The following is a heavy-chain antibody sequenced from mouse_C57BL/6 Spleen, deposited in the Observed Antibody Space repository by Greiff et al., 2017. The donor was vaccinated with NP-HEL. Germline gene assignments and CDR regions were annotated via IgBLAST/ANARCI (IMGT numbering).Heavy chain of an antibody. Sequence: VQLQQSGAELARPGASVKLSCKASGYTFTSYGISWVKQRPGQGLEWIGEIYPRGGNTYYNEKFKGKATLTADKSSSTAYMELRSLTSEDSAVYFCARGYFDVWGTGTTVTVSS. CDR3: ARGYFDV. J-gene: IGHJ1*03. CDR2: IYPRGGNT. V-gene: IGHV1-81*01. CDR1: GYTFTSYG.